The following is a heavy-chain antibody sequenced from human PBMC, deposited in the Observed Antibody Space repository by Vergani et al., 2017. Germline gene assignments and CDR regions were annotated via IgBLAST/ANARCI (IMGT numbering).Heavy chain of an antibody. CDR2: INAGNGNT. CDR1: GYTFTSYA. Sequence: QVQLVQSGAEVKKPGASVKVSCKASGYTFTSYAMHWVRQAPGQRLEWMGWINAGNGNTKYSQKFQGRVTITRDTSASTAYMELSSLRSEDTAVYYCAGGGDPNRSYYYYGMDVWGQGTTVTVSS. D-gene: IGHD3-16*01. CDR3: AGGGDPNRSYYYYGMDV. J-gene: IGHJ6*02. V-gene: IGHV1-3*01.